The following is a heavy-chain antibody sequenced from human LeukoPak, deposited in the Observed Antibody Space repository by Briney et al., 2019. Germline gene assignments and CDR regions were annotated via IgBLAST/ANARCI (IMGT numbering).Heavy chain of an antibody. CDR1: GFTFSSYA. V-gene: IGHV3-30*04. CDR2: ISYDGSDK. D-gene: IGHD5-12*01. Sequence: GRSLRLSCAASGFTFSSYAMHWVRQAPGKGLEWVAVISYDGSDKYYGDSVKGRFTISRDNSKNTLYLQMNSLRAEDTAVYYCGGYNWFDPWGQGTLVTVSS. CDR3: GGYNWFDP. J-gene: IGHJ5*02.